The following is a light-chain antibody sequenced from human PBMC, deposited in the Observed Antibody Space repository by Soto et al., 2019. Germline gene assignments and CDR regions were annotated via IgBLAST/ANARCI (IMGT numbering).Light chain of an antibody. V-gene: IGKV3-15*01. CDR1: QSLSSN. Sequence: EIVMTQSPATLSVSPGERVTLSCRASQSLSSNLAWHQQKPGQAPRLLIYGASTRATGIPARSSGSGSGTEFTLTISSLQSEDIAVYYCQQYNNWPRTFGQGTKVDIK. CDR3: QQYNNWPRT. CDR2: GAS. J-gene: IGKJ1*01.